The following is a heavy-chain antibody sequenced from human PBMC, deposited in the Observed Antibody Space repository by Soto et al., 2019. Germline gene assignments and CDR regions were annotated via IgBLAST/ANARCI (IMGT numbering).Heavy chain of an antibody. J-gene: IGHJ5*02. CDR2: IFSNDEK. CDR1: GFSLSNARMG. D-gene: IGHD5-18*01. CDR3: ARIRGYSYGHAWFDP. Sequence: QVTLKESGPVLVKPTETLTLTCTVSGFSLSNARMGVSWIRQPPAKALEWLAHIFSNDEKSYSTSLKSRLTISKDTSKSQVVLTMTNMDPVDTATYYCARIRGYSYGHAWFDPWGQGTLVTVSS. V-gene: IGHV2-26*01.